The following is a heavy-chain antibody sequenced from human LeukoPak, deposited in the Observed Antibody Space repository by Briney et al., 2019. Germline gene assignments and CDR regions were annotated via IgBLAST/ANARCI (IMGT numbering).Heavy chain of an antibody. CDR3: ARGGYYGGDDY. V-gene: IGHV3-11*01. CDR2: ISGDGSSI. CDR1: GFTFSHYY. D-gene: IGHD4-23*01. J-gene: IGHJ4*02. Sequence: GGSLRLSCAASGFTFSHYYMSWIRQAPGKGLEWVSYISGDGSSISYADSVQGRFTISRDNAKISLYLQMNSLRPEDTAVCYCARGGYYGGDDYWGQGTLVTVSS.